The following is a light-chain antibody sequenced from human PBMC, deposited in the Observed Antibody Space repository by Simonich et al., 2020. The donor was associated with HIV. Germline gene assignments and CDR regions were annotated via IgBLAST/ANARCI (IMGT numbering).Light chain of an antibody. J-gene: IGLJ3*02. CDR2: YKSNSDS. CDR3: MIWHSSAWV. CDR1: SGINVGTYR. Sequence: QAVLTQPASLSASPGASASLTCTLRSGINVGTYRLYWYQQKPGSPPQYLLRYKSNSDSKQGSGVPGPFSGSKDASAIAGILLISGLQAEDEADYYCMIWHSSAWVFGGGTKLTVL. V-gene: IGLV5-45*01.